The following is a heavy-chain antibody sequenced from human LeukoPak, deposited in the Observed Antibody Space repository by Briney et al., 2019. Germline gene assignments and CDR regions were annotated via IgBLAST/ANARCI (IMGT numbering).Heavy chain of an antibody. CDR2: INHSGST. J-gene: IGHJ4*02. CDR3: ARGGDSGYDKTFDY. Sequence: SETLSLTCAVYGGSFSGYYWSWIRQPPGKGLEWIGEINHSGSTNYNPSLKSRVTISVDTSENQFSLKLSSVTAADTAVYYCARGGDSGYDKTFDYWGQGTLVTVSS. V-gene: IGHV4-34*01. CDR1: GGSFSGYY. D-gene: IGHD5-12*01.